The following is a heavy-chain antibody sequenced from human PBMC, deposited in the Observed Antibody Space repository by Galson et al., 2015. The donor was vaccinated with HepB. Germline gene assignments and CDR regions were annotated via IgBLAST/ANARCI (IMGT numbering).Heavy chain of an antibody. Sequence: SVKVSCKASGGTFSSYTISWVRQAPGQGLEWMGRIIPILGIANYAQKFQGRVTITADKSTSTAYMELSSLRSEDTAVYYCASIYYYDSRDQYFDYWGQGALVTVSS. V-gene: IGHV1-69*02. CDR3: ASIYYYDSRDQYFDY. D-gene: IGHD3-22*01. J-gene: IGHJ4*02. CDR2: IIPILGIA. CDR1: GGTFSSYT.